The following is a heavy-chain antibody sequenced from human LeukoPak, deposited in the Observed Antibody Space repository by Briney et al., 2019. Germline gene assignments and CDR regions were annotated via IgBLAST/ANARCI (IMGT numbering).Heavy chain of an antibody. Sequence: PGGSLRLSCTASGFTFSSYSMNWVRQAPGKGLEWVSSISTSSSYMYYADSVKGRFTISRDNARNSLYLQMNTLRAEDTAGYSCARGADGVSSNSRGWFDPWGQGTLVTVSS. D-gene: IGHD2-15*01. V-gene: IGHV3-21*06. CDR3: ARGADGVSSNSRGWFDP. J-gene: IGHJ5*02. CDR1: GFTFSSYS. CDR2: ISTSSSYM.